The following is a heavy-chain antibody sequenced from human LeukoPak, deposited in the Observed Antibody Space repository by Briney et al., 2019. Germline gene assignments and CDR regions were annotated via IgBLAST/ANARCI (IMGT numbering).Heavy chain of an antibody. CDR2: ISSSGSTI. V-gene: IGHV3-11*04. J-gene: IGHJ6*03. CDR1: GFTFSDYY. D-gene: IGHD3-10*01. CDR3: ARDFGAYYYGTPPGYMDV. Sequence: GGSLRLSCAASGFTFSDYYMSWIRQAPGKGLEWVSYISSSGSTIYYADSVKGRFTISRDNAKNSLYLQMNSLRAGDTAVYYCARDFGAYYYGTPPGYMDVWGKGTTVTVSS.